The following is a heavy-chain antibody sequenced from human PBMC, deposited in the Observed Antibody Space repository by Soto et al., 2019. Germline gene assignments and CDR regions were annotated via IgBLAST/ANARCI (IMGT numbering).Heavy chain of an antibody. D-gene: IGHD5-18*01. CDR3: AREGTTAPQDGFYYYGMDV. V-gene: IGHV1-69*01. J-gene: IGHJ6*02. Sequence: QVQLVQSGAEVKKPGSSVKVSCKASGGNFRRYAISWVRQAPGQGLEWMGGILPIFGSPSHAQKFQGRVTVTADESTSTAYLELTSLTSEDTAMYYCAREGTTAPQDGFYYYGMDVWGQGTTVTVSS. CDR1: GGNFRRYA. CDR2: ILPIFGSP.